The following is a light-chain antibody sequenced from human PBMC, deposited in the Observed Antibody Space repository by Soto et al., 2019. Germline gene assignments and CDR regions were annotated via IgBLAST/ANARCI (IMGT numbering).Light chain of an antibody. J-gene: IGKJ1*01. CDR2: DAS. V-gene: IGKV1-5*01. CDR3: QQYSTYPWT. Sequence: DIQMTQSPSILSASVGDRVTITYRASQSISSWLAWYQQKPGKAPKVLIFDASSLESGVPSRFSGSGSATEFTLTISSLQPDDFATYYCQQYSTYPWTFGQGTKVDIK. CDR1: QSISSW.